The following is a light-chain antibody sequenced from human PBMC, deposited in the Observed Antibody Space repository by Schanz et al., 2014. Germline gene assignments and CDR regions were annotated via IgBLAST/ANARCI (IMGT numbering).Light chain of an antibody. Sequence: EIVMTQSPATLSVSPGQRATLSCRASQSVDSNLAWYQQKPGQTPSLLIYGASSRATGIPDRFSGSGSGTDFTLTISSLEPEDFAVYYCQQYGSSTLTFGGGTKVEIK. CDR1: QSVDSN. CDR2: GAS. J-gene: IGKJ4*01. V-gene: IGKV3-20*01. CDR3: QQYGSSTLT.